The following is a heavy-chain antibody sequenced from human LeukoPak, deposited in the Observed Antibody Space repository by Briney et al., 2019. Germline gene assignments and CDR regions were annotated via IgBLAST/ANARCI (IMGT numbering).Heavy chain of an antibody. CDR1: GGSFSGYY. V-gene: IGHV4-34*01. J-gene: IGHJ3*02. D-gene: IGHD6-19*01. CDR3: ASSGYSSGWYWAFDI. Sequence: KPSETLSLTCAVYGGSFSGYYWSWIRQPPGKGLEWIGEINHSGSTNYNPSLKSRVTISVDTSKNQFSLKLSSVTAADMAVYYCASSGYSSGWYWAFDIWGQGTMVTVSS. CDR2: INHSGST.